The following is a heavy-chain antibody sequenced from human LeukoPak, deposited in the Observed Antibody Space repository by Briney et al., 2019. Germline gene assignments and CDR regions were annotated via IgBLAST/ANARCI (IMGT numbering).Heavy chain of an antibody. J-gene: IGHJ3*02. CDR1: GGSINSFY. V-gene: IGHV4-59*08. CDR3: ARREGDAFDI. Sequence: PSETLSLTCTVSGGSINSFYWNWIRQPPGKGLEWIGYIYYSGSTNYNPSLKSRVTISVDTSKNQFSLKLSSVTAADTAVYYCARREGDAFDIWGQGTMVTVSS. CDR2: IYYSGST. D-gene: IGHD1-26*01.